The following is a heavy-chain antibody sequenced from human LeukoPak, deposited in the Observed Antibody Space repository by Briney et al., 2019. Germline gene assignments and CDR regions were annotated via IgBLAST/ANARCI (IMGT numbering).Heavy chain of an antibody. D-gene: IGHD4-17*01. CDR1: GGSIKSNNW. CDR3: ARMTTVGSHY. CDR2: IYHSGST. V-gene: IGHV4-4*02. J-gene: IGHJ4*02. Sequence: PSETLSLTCAVSGGSIKSNNWWSWVRQPPGKGLEWIGEIYHSGSTNYNPSLESRVTVSVDKSKNQFSLDLSSVTAADTAVYYCARMTTVGSHYWGQGTLVTVSS.